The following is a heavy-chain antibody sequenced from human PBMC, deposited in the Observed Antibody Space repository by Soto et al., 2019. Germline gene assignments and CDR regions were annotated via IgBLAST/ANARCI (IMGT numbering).Heavy chain of an antibody. CDR3: SRDDSDWFFN. CDR2: IGSRGETYAT. Sequence: GASLRLSYSDSGFTFGASDLQWARQASGKGLEWLGRIGSRGETYATTYAASVKGRFTISRDDSKKTAYLQMNSLESEDTAVYYCSRDDSDWFFNWGRGT. V-gene: IGHV3-73*01. CDR1: GFTFGASD. J-gene: IGHJ4*02. D-gene: IGHD3-9*01.